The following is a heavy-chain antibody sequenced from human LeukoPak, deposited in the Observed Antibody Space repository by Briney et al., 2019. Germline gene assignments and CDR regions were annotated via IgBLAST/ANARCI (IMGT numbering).Heavy chain of an antibody. V-gene: IGHV3-7*03. CDR1: GFIFSDFW. CDR2: INQNGGQS. CDR3: VKNSGWYCLDY. J-gene: IGHJ4*02. D-gene: IGHD6-13*01. Sequence: PGGSLRLSCVASGFIFSDFWMTWVRQAPGKGLEWVADINQNGGQSYYVDSVKGRFTLSRDNAKNSLFLQLNSLRAEDTAVYYCVKNSGWYCLDYWGQGITVIVSS.